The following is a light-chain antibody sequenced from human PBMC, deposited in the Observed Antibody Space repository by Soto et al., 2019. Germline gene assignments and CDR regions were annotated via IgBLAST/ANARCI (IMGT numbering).Light chain of an antibody. V-gene: IGLV2-14*03. Sequence: QSALTQPASVSGSPGQSITISCTGTSSEVGGYNFVSWYQQHPGKAPKLMIYDVSNRPSGVSNRFSGSKSGNTASLTISGLQAEDEADYYCSSYTSTSTLDVLDVAFGGGTKVTVL. CDR2: DVS. CDR3: SSYTSTSTLDVLDVA. J-gene: IGLJ2*01. CDR1: SSEVGGYNF.